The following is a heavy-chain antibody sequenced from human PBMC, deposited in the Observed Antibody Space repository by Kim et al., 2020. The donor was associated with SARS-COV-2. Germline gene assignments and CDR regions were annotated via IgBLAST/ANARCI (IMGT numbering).Heavy chain of an antibody. J-gene: IGHJ4*02. D-gene: IGHD6-13*01. CDR3: ARSSSSWYYYYFDY. V-gene: IGHV4-39*01. Sequence: SETLSLTCTVSGGSISSSSYYWGWIRQPPGKGLEWIGSIYYSGSTYYNPSLKSRVTISVDTSKNQFSLKLSSVTAADTAVYYCARSSSSWYYYYFDYWGQGTLVTVSS. CDR2: IYYSGST. CDR1: GGSISSSSYY.